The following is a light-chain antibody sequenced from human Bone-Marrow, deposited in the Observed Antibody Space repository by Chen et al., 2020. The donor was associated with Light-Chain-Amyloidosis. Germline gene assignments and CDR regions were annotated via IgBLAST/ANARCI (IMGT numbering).Light chain of an antibody. CDR2: QDT. J-gene: IGLJ1*01. CDR1: KLGDKY. V-gene: IGLV3-1*01. Sequence: ELTQPPSVAVSPGQTASITCSGDKLGDKYASWYQQKPGQSPVVVIYQDTKRPSGIPERFSGSNSGNTATLTISDIQAVDDADYSGQAWDSYTAYAFGTGTKVSVL. CDR3: QAWDSYTAYA.